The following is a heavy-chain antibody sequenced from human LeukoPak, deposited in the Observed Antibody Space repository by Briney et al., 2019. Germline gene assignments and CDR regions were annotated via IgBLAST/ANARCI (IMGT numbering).Heavy chain of an antibody. CDR2: INAYNGNT. CDR3: ARVVVAATPSDYYYGMDV. Sequence: ASVKVSCKASGYTFTSYSISWVRQAPGQALEWMGWINAYNGNTNYAQKLQGRVTMTTDTSTSTAYMELRSLRSDDTAVYYCARVVVAATPSDYYYGMDVWGQGTTVTVSS. J-gene: IGHJ6*02. D-gene: IGHD2-15*01. V-gene: IGHV1-18*01. CDR1: GYTFTSYS.